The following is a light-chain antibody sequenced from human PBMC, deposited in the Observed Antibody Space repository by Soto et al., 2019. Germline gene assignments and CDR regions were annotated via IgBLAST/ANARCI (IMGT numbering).Light chain of an antibody. CDR1: SSDVGAYNY. CDR2: EVS. V-gene: IGLV2-14*01. Sequence: SVLPQPASVSGSLGQSITISCTGTSSDVGAYNYVSWYQQQPGKAPKLMISEVSNRPSGVSNRFSGSKSGNTASLIISGLQAEDEADYYCCSFTSITTYVFGTGTKVTVL. J-gene: IGLJ1*01. CDR3: CSFTSITTYV.